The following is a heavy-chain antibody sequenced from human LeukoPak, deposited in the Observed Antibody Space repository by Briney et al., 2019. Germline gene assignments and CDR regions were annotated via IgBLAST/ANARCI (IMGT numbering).Heavy chain of an antibody. V-gene: IGHV3-23*01. J-gene: IGHJ4*02. Sequence: PGGSLRLSCAASGFTFSSYAMSWVRQAPGKGLEWVSAISGSGGSTYYADSVKGRFTISRGNSKNTLYLQMNSLRAEDTAVYYCAKDKSGSYYGDYFDYWGQGTLVTVSS. CDR2: ISGSGGST. D-gene: IGHD1-26*01. CDR1: GFTFSSYA. CDR3: AKDKSGSYYGDYFDY.